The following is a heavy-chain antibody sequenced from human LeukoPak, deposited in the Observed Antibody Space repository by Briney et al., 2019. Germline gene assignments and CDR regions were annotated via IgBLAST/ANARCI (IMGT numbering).Heavy chain of an antibody. CDR1: GGSISSGSYY. CDR3: ARAIAAAGPAD. V-gene: IGHV4-61*02. D-gene: IGHD6-13*01. Sequence: RPSETLSLTCTVSGGSISSGSYYWSWIRQPAGKGLEWIGRIYTSGSTNYNPSLKSRVTISVDTSKNQFSLKLGSVTAADTAVYYCARAIAAAGPADWGQGIMVTVSS. J-gene: IGHJ3*01. CDR2: IYTSGST.